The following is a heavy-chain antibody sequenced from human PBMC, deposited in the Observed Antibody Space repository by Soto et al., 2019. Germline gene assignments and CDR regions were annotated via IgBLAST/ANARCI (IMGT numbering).Heavy chain of an antibody. CDR2: ISSRDNTI. CDR1: GFTFSDYY. CDR3: ASTYGCYPPLYYGMDV. V-gene: IGHV3-11*01. Sequence: QVHLVESGGDLVKPGGSLRLSCAASGFTFSDYYMNWIRQAPGKGLDWVSSISSRDNTISYADSVQGRFTISRDNAKNSLYPQMNKLRDEDTAVYYCASTYGCYPPLYYGMDVWGQGTTVIVSS. J-gene: IGHJ6*01. D-gene: IGHD3-10*01.